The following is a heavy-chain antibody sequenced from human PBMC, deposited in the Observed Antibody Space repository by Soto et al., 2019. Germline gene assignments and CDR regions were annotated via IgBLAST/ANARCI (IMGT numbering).Heavy chain of an antibody. J-gene: IGHJ6*02. D-gene: IGHD2-8*01. V-gene: IGHV1-2*04. CDR2: INPKSGGT. Sequence: QVQLVQSGAEVKKPGASVKVSCKASGYSFTDYHIHWVRQAPGQGLEGLGRINPKSGGTSTAQKFQGWVTMTTDTSISTASMELTRLTSDDTAIYYCARGDSTDCSNGVCFFFYNGDMDVWGQGTTVTVSS. CDR1: GYSFTDYH. CDR3: ARGDSTDCSNGVCFFFYNGDMDV.